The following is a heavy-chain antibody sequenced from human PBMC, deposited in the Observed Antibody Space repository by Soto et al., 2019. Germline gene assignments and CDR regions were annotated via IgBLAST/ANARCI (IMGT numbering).Heavy chain of an antibody. CDR3: AREGSYSAYNFAHGIQLWSFDF. Sequence: SLSLTCTVSGGSINTFYWSWVRQPAGKGLEWIGRIFSSGSTSFNPSLESRVAMSVDTSKNHFSLNLSSVTAADMAVYYCAREGSYSAYNFAHGIQLWSFDFWGQGALVTVSS. V-gene: IGHV4-4*07. D-gene: IGHD5-12*01. CDR1: GGSINTFY. CDR2: IFSSGST. J-gene: IGHJ4*02.